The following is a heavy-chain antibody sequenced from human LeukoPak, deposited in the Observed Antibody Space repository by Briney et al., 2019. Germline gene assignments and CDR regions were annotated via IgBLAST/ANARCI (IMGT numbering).Heavy chain of an antibody. D-gene: IGHD1-26*01. J-gene: IGHJ5*02. CDR3: TRNLGSYFAWFDP. V-gene: IGHV3-49*04. CDR2: IRSKAYGGTT. CDR1: GFTFGDYA. Sequence: GGSLRLSCTASGFTFGDYAMSWVRQAPGKGLEWVGFIRSKAYGGTTEYAASVKGRFTISRDDSKSIAYLQMNSLKTEDTAVYYCTRNLGSYFAWFDPGGQGTLVTVSS.